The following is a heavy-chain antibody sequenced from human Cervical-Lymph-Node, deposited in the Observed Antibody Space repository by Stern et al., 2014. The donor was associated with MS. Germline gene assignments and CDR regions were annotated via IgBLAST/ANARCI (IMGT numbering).Heavy chain of an antibody. Sequence: QITLKDSGPTLVKPTQTLTLTCSFSGFSLTTVGVGVGWIRQPPGKALEWLPLIYLDDDRRYSASLKSRLTITKDTSKNLVVLTMTNMDPVDTGTYYCAHGNYDFWSGPQYYGLDVWGQGTTVTVSS. V-gene: IGHV2-5*02. D-gene: IGHD3-3*01. CDR1: GFSLTTVGVG. CDR3: AHGNYDFWSGPQYYGLDV. CDR2: IYLDDDR. J-gene: IGHJ6*02.